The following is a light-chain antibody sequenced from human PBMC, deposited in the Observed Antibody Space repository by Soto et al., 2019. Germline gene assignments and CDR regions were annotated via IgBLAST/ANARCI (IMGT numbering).Light chain of an antibody. Sequence: SPLSASVGDRVTITCRASQSISSWLAWYRQKPGKAPKLLIYKASSLESGAPSRFSGSGSGTEFTLTISSLQPDDFATYYCQQYDSYQYTLGQGTKVDIK. J-gene: IGKJ2*01. V-gene: IGKV1-5*03. CDR2: KAS. CDR3: QQYDSYQYT. CDR1: QSISSW.